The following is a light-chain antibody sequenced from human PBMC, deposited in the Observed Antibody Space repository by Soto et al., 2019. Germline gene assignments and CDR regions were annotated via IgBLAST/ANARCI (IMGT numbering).Light chain of an antibody. CDR1: QSVSSN. CDR2: VAS. CDR3: QQYNNWPPWT. J-gene: IGKJ1*01. Sequence: EIVMTQSPATLSVAPGERATLSCRASQSVSSNLAWYQQKPGQAPRLLIYVASTRATGIPARFSGSGSGPAFTLTISSLQSADFAVYYCQQYNNWPPWTFGQGTTVDI. V-gene: IGKV3-15*01.